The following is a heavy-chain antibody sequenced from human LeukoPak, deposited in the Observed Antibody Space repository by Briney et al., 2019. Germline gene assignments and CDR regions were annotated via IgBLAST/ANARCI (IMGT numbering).Heavy chain of an antibody. J-gene: IGHJ4*02. CDR3: ARDIEEQRLVLFLDY. D-gene: IGHD6-13*01. V-gene: IGHV3-30-3*01. CDR2: ISYDGSNK. Sequence: GRSLRLSCAASGFTFSSYAMHWVRQAPGKGLEWVAVISYDGSNKYYADSVKGRFTISRDNSKNTLYLQMNSLRAEDTAVYYCARDIEEQRLVLFLDYWGQGTLVTVSS. CDR1: GFTFSSYA.